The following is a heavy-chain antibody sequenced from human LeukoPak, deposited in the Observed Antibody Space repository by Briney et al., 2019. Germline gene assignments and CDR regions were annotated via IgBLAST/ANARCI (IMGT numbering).Heavy chain of an antibody. Sequence: GGFLRLSCAASGFTFSSYSMNWVRQAPGKGLEWVSSISSSSSYIYYADSVKGRFTISRDNAKNSLYLQMNSLRAEDTAVYYCARDLAEPQDGMDVWGQGTTVTVSS. V-gene: IGHV3-21*01. CDR1: GFTFSSYS. CDR3: ARDLAEPQDGMDV. J-gene: IGHJ6*02. D-gene: IGHD3-16*01. CDR2: ISSSSSYI.